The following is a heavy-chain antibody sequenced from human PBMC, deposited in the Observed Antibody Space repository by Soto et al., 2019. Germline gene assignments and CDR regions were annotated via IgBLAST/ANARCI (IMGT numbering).Heavy chain of an antibody. J-gene: IGHJ6*02. D-gene: IGHD1-26*01. V-gene: IGHV1-69*01. Sequence: QVQLVQSGAEVKMPGSSVRVSCKASGGSFSKYGISWVRQAPGQGLEWMGGIIPMFGIGNYAEKFLGRVTLPADESTSTSHMELSSLRSEDTAVYFCARGYRENCFYAMDVWGQGTTVTVSS. CDR1: GGSFSKYG. CDR3: ARGYRENCFYAMDV. CDR2: IIPMFGIG.